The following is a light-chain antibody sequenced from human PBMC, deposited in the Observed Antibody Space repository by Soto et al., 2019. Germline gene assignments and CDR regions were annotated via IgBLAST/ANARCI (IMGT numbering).Light chain of an antibody. CDR2: GAS. CDR1: QSFSSSY. J-gene: IGKJ3*01. V-gene: IGKV3-20*01. CDR3: PHCASALFT. Sequence: EIVLTQSPGTLSLSPGERATLSCRASQSFSSSYLAWYQQKPGQAPRLLIYGASSRATGIPDRLSGSGSRTDSTLTISSLLPEALAVYYCPHCASALFTCGPWTKVDVK.